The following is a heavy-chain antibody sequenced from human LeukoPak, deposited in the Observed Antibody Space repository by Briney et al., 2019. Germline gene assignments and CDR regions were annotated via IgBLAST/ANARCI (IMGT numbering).Heavy chain of an antibody. J-gene: IGHJ4*02. CDR2: IRNDIPKDGINK. Sequence: GESLRLSCTTSGFIFSNYGMHWVRQAPGKGLEWVALIRNDIPKDGINKYYADSVRGRFTISRDNSKNTVYLQMNSLRVADTAMYYCAKGDCNWGQGTLVTVSS. V-gene: IGHV3-30*02. D-gene: IGHD2-21*01. CDR1: GFIFSNYG. CDR3: AKGDCN.